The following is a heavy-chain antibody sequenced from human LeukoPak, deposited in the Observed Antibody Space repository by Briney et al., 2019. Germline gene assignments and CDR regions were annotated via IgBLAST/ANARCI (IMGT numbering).Heavy chain of an antibody. D-gene: IGHD1-26*01. CDR2: IYYSGST. CDR1: GVSISSYY. CDR3: ARVVGNYYYYYYMDV. V-gene: IGHV4-59*01. Sequence: SETLSLTCTVSGVSISSYYWSWIRQPPGKGLEWIGSIYYSGSTYYNPSLKSRVTISVDTSKNQFSLKLSSVTAADTAVYYCARVVGNYYYYYYMDVWGKGTTVTISS. J-gene: IGHJ6*03.